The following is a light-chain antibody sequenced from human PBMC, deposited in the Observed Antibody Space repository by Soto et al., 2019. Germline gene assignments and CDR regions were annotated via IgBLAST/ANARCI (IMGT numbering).Light chain of an antibody. CDR3: CSYAGIPRV. V-gene: IGLV2-23*01. Sequence: QSALTQPASVSGSPGQSITISCTGTSSDVGSYNLVSWYQQHPGKAPKLMIYEGSKRPSGVSNRFSGSKSGNTASLTISGLQAEDEADYYCCSYAGIPRVFGGGTKLTV. CDR2: EGS. J-gene: IGLJ3*02. CDR1: SSDVGSYNL.